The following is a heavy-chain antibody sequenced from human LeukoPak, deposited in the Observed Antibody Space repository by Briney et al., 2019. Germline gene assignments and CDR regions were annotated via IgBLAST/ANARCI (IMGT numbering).Heavy chain of an antibody. D-gene: IGHD4/OR15-4a*01. CDR2: MYHSGST. J-gene: IGHJ3*02. CDR1: GFTFSSYS. Sequence: GSLRLSCAASGFTFSSYSVNWVRQAPGKGLEWIGSMYHSGSTYYNPSLKSRVTISIDTSKNQFSLKLRSVTAADTAVYFCARNVTMVLPGQGAFDIWGQGTMVTVSS. CDR3: ARNVTMVLPGQGAFDI. V-gene: IGHV4-38-2*01.